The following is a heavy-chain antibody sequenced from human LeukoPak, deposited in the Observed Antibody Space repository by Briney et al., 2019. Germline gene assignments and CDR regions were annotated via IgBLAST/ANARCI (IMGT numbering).Heavy chain of an antibody. CDR1: GYSFTGYY. CDR3: ARDLQLYPTDAFDI. V-gene: IGHV1-2*02. Sequence: ASVKVSCKAYGYSFTGYYIQWVRQAPGQGLEWMGWINPNINGTNYAQKFQGRVTMTGDRSISTAYMELSRLRSDDTAVYYCARDLQLYPTDAFDIWGQGTMVTVSS. CDR2: INPNINGT. D-gene: IGHD1-1*01. J-gene: IGHJ3*02.